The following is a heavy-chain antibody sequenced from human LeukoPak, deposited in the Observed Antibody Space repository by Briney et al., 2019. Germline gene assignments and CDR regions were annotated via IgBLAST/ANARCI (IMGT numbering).Heavy chain of an antibody. CDR1: GFTFSSYS. CDR2: ISSSSSYI. V-gene: IGHV3-21*01. CDR3: ARGPLAVKQWPKDWFDP. D-gene: IGHD6-19*01. Sequence: GGSLRLSCAASGFTFSSYSMNWVRQAPGKGLEWVSSISSSSSYIYYADSVKGRFTISRDNAKNSLYLQMNSLRAEDTAVYYRARGPLAVKQWPKDWFDPWGQGTLVTVSS. J-gene: IGHJ5*02.